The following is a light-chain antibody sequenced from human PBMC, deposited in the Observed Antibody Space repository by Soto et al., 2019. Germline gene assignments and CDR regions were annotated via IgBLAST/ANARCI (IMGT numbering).Light chain of an antibody. CDR1: PSVDTL. CDR2: DAS. V-gene: IGKV3-11*01. Sequence: EIVLTQSPATLSLSPGERATLSCRASPSVDTLLSWYQQKPGQVPRLLIYDASKRATGIPARFSGSGSGTDFTLTISILEPEDFAVYYCQQRRDWPITFGGGTKVEIK. J-gene: IGKJ4*01. CDR3: QQRRDWPIT.